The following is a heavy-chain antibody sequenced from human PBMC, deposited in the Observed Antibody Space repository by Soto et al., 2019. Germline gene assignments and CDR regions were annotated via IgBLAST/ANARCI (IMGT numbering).Heavy chain of an antibody. CDR2: FWYDASAQ. V-gene: IGHV3-33*08. J-gene: IGHJ4*02. CDR3: VFGSWNQYFFDH. Sequence: PGGSLRLSCTTSGFTFTSYSMHWVRQAPGKGLEWVATFWYDASAQRYADSVKGRFTISRDPSRGTVYLSMDSLRTDDTAVYYCVFGSWNQYFFDHWGQESRVTVSS. D-gene: IGHD6-13*01. CDR1: GFTFTSYS.